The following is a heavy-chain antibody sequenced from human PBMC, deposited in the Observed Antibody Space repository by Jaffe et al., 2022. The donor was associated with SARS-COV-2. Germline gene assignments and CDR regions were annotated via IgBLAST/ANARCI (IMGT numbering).Heavy chain of an antibody. V-gene: IGHV5-51*01. CDR1: GYSFTTYW. CDR3: ARLDGYNYALDY. D-gene: IGHD5-18*01. J-gene: IGHJ4*02. Sequence: EVQLVQSGPEVKKPEECLKISCKASGYSFTTYWIVWVRRMPGKGLEWMGMVYPGDSDTRYSPSFQGQVTISVDKSITTAYLQWSSLKASDTAMYYCARLDGYNYALDYWGQGTLVTVSS. CDR2: VYPGDSDT.